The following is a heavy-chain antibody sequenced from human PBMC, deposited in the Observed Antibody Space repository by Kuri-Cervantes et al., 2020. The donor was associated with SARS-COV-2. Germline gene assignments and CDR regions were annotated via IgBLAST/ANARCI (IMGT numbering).Heavy chain of an antibody. D-gene: IGHD3-22*01. CDR2: ISSNGGST. CDR1: GFTFSSYA. Sequence: GGSLRLSCAASGFTFSSYAMHWVRQAPGKGLEDVSAISSNGGSTYYANSVKGRFTISRDNSKNTLYLQMGSLRAEDMAVYYCAKGEDYYDSSGYYDAFDIWGQGTMVTVSS. CDR3: AKGEDYYDSSGYYDAFDI. J-gene: IGHJ3*02. V-gene: IGHV3-64*01.